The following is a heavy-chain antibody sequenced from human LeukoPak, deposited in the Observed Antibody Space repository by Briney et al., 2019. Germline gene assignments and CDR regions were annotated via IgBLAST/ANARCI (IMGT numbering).Heavy chain of an antibody. CDR1: GYSFTSYW. J-gene: IGHJ5*02. CDR2: IYPGDSYT. Sequence: GESLKISCKGSGYSFTSYWIGWVRQLPGKGLEWMGIIYPGDSYTRCSPSFQGQVTISADKSISTAYLQWSSLKASDTAMYYCARSVPAARQASWFDPWGQGTLVTVSS. D-gene: IGHD2-2*01. CDR3: ARSVPAARQASWFDP. V-gene: IGHV5-51*01.